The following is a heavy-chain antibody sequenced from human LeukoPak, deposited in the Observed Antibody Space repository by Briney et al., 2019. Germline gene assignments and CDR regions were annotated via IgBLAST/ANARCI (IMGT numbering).Heavy chain of an antibody. D-gene: IGHD6-13*01. Sequence: PSETLSLTCTVFGYSISSGYYWGWIRQSPGKGLEWIGSSHHSGHTNYNPSLKSRVTISVDTSKNQFSLKLRSVTAADTAMYYCARMQQLVPDNWFDPWGQGTLVTVSS. V-gene: IGHV4-38-2*02. CDR3: ARMQQLVPDNWFDP. CDR1: GYSISSGYY. CDR2: SHHSGHT. J-gene: IGHJ5*02.